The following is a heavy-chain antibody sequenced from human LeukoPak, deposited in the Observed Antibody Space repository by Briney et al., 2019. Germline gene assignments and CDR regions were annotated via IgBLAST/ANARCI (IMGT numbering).Heavy chain of an antibody. Sequence: GGSLRLSCVASGFTFSTYAMNWVRQAPGEGLEWVSAISGGGGSTYYADSVKGRFTISRDNSKNTLYLQMNSLRAEDTAVYYCAKGGRASGSYYYFDYWGQGTLATVSS. V-gene: IGHV3-23*01. CDR3: AKGGRASGSYYYFDY. J-gene: IGHJ4*02. D-gene: IGHD1-26*01. CDR1: GFTFSTYA. CDR2: ISGGGGST.